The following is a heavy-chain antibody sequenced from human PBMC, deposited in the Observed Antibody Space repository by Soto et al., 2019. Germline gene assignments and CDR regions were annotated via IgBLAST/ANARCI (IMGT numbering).Heavy chain of an antibody. J-gene: IGHJ4*02. CDR2: ISSSSSYI. V-gene: IGHV3-21*01. Sequence: EVQLVESGGGLVKPGGSLRLSCAASGFTFSSYSMNWVRQAPGKGLEWVSSISSSSSYIYYADSVKGRFTISRDNAKNSLYLQMNSLRAEDTAVYYCARDAPSYYDNNPIPRWGQGTLVTVAS. CDR3: ARDAPSYYDNNPIPR. D-gene: IGHD3-22*01. CDR1: GFTFSSYS.